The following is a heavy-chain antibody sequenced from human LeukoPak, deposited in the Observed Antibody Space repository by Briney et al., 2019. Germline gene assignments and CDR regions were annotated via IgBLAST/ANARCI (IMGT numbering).Heavy chain of an antibody. Sequence: ASVKVPCKASGYTFTGYYMHWVRQAPGQGLEWMGWINPNSGGTNYAQKFQGRVTMTRDTSISTAYMELSRLRSDDTAVYYCASPLSYHDSSGYDYWGQGTLVTVSS. CDR3: ASPLSYHDSSGYDY. J-gene: IGHJ4*02. D-gene: IGHD3-22*01. V-gene: IGHV1-2*02. CDR2: INPNSGGT. CDR1: GYTFTGYY.